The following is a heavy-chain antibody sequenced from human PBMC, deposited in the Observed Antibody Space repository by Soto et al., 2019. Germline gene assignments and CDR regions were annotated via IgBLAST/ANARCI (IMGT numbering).Heavy chain of an antibody. CDR1: GFTFSSYG. J-gene: IGHJ4*02. CDR2: IKQNGSEK. V-gene: IGHV3-7*01. Sequence: EVQLVESGGGLVQPGGSLRLSCAASGFTFSSYGMSWVRQAPGKGLEWVANIKQNGSEKYYADYVKGRFTISRDNAKIALYLQMNRMRAEDAAVYYWAGEGDGELLDPGDYWGQGTLVTVSS. D-gene: IGHD1-26*01. CDR3: AGEGDGELLDPGDY.